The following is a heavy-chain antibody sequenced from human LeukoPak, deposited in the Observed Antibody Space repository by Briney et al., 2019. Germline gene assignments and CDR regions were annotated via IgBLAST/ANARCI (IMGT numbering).Heavy chain of an antibody. J-gene: IGHJ3*02. CDR1: GYSFTNYW. V-gene: IGHV5-51*01. CDR2: IYPGDSDT. Sequence: ESLKIYCKGSGYSFTNYWIGWVRQMPGKGLEWTGIIYPGDSDTRYSPSFQGQATISADKSISTAYLQWSSLKASDTAMYYCARQKVLGALDAFDIWGPGTMVTVSS. D-gene: IGHD3-16*01. CDR3: ARQKVLGALDAFDI.